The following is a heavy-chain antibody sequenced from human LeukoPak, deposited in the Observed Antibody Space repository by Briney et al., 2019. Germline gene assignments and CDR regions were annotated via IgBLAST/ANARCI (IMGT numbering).Heavy chain of an antibody. V-gene: IGHV3-74*01. Sequence: GGSLRLSCVGSGFTFSSYWMHWVRQVPGKGPVWVSRIYTDGTGTTYADSAKGRFTISRDNSKSTLYLQMNSLRAEDTAVYYCAKEPLFRYFDFWARGTLVTVSS. D-gene: IGHD2-21*01. CDR1: GFTFSSYW. J-gene: IGHJ2*01. CDR3: AKEPLFRYFDF. CDR2: IYTDGTGT.